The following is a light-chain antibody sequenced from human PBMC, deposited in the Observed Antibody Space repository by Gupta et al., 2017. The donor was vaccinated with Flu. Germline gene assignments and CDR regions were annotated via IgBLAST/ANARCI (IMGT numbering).Light chain of an antibody. CDR3: SSYAGNYRGV. V-gene: IGLV2-8*01. Sequence: QSALTQPPSASGSPGQSVTISCTGTSRDVGGYSYVSWYQQHPGKAPKLMSYDVSKRPSGVPDRFSGSKSGNTASLTVSGLQADDEADYYCSSYAGNYRGVFGGGTKLTVL. CDR2: DVS. CDR1: SRDVGGYSY. J-gene: IGLJ3*02.